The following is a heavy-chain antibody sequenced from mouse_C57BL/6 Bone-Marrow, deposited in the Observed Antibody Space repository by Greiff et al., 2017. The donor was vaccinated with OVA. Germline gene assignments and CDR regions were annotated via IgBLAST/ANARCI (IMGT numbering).Heavy chain of an antibody. CDR2: IDPENGDT. D-gene: IGHD1-1*01. Sequence: EVHLVESGAELVRPGASVKLSCTASGFNIKDDYMHWVKQRPEQGLEWIGWIDPENGDTEYASKFQGKATITADTSSNTAYLQLSSLTSEDTAVYYCTTGLRWYFDVWGTGTTVTVSS. CDR3: TTGLRWYFDV. J-gene: IGHJ1*03. CDR1: GFNIKDDY. V-gene: IGHV14-4*01.